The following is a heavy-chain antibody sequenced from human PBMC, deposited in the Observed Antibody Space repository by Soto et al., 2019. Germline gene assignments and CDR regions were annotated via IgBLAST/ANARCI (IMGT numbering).Heavy chain of an antibody. D-gene: IGHD6-19*01. Sequence: SETLSLTCTVSGGSISSYYWSWIRQPPGKGLEWIGYIYYSGSTNYNPSLKSRVTISVDTSKNQFSLKLSSVTAADTAVYYCARVGHSSGWYWFDPWGQGTLVTVSS. CDR1: GGSISSYY. CDR3: ARVGHSSGWYWFDP. CDR2: IYYSGST. V-gene: IGHV4-59*01. J-gene: IGHJ5*02.